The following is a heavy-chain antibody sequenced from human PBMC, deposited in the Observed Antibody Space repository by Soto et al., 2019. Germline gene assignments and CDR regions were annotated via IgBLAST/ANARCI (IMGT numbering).Heavy chain of an antibody. J-gene: IGHJ3*02. D-gene: IGHD6-19*01. CDR2: FDPEDGET. CDR3: ATDGTDGIAVAGTNAFDI. CDR1: GYTLTELS. Sequence: VASVKVSCKVSGYTLTELSMHWVRQAPGKGLEWMGGFDPEDGETIYAQKFQGRVTMTEDTSTDTAYMELSSLRSEDTAVYYCATDGTDGIAVAGTNAFDIWGQGTMVTVSS. V-gene: IGHV1-24*01.